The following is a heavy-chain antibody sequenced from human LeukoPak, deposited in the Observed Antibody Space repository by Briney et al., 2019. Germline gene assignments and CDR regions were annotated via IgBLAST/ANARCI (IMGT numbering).Heavy chain of an antibody. J-gene: IGHJ3*02. CDR1: GGTFSSYA. CDR2: IIPIFGTA. CDR3: AREGADIVVVVAATSEQAFDI. V-gene: IGHV1-69*01. D-gene: IGHD2-15*01. Sequence: GSSVKVSCKASGGTFSSYAISWVRQAPGQGLEWMGGIIPIFGTANYAQKFQGRVTITADESTSTAYMELSRLRSDDTAVCYCAREGADIVVVVAATSEQAFDIWGQGTMITVSS.